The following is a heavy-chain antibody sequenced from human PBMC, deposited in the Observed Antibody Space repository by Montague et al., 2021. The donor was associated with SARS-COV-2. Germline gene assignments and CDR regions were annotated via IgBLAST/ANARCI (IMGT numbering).Heavy chain of an antibody. CDR2: ISYDGSNK. CDR1: GFTFSSYA. CDR3: ARVSDDRAAWDY. D-gene: IGHD6-25*01. J-gene: IGHJ4*02. V-gene: IGHV3-30*14. Sequence: SLRLSCAASGFTFSSYAMHWVRQAPGKGLEWVAVISYDGSNKYYADSAKGRFTISRHDSKNTLYLQMNSLRPDDTAFYYCARVSDDRAAWDYWGQGSLVTVSS.